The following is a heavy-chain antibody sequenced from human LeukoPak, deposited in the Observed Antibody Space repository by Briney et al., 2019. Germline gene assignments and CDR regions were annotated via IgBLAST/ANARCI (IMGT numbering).Heavy chain of an antibody. CDR2: INPDSGFT. V-gene: IGHV1-2*02. CDR3: VPTSEAYTSACHV. Sequence: ASVKVSCKASGYTFIDDYMHWVRQAPGQGLEFRGWINPDSGFTNYAQKFQGKITLTRDTSISTAYLELTRLTSDDTAIYFCVPTSEAYTSACHVWGPGTLVTVSS. J-gene: IGHJ4*02. D-gene: IGHD3-16*01. CDR1: GYTFIDDY.